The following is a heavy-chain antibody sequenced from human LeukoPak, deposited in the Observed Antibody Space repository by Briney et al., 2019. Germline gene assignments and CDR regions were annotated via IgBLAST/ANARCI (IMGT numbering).Heavy chain of an antibody. CDR3: ARDRGAIAAAGTRRDRAFDI. D-gene: IGHD6-13*01. CDR2: ISYDGSNK. CDR1: AFTFSSYA. Sequence: PGGSLRLSCSASAFTFSSYAMHWVRQAPGQGLEWVAVISYDGSNKFHADSVKGRFNISRDNSKNTLYLQMNTLRAEDTAVYYCARDRGAIAAAGTRRDRAFDIWGQGTMVTVSS. V-gene: IGHV3-30-3*01. J-gene: IGHJ3*02.